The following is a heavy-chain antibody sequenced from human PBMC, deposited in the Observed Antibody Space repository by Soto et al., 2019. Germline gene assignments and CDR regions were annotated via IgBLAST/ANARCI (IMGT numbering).Heavy chain of an antibody. CDR1: GFTFSSYW. J-gene: IGHJ4*02. CDR2: INSDGSST. V-gene: IGHV3-74*01. CDR3: VRVPTGGYAFSLDDY. D-gene: IGHD5-12*01. Sequence: GGSLRLSCAASGFTFSSYWMHWARQAPGKGLVWVSRINSDGSSTTYADSVKGRFTISRDNAKNTLYLQMNSLRAEDTAVYYCVRVPTGGYAFSLDDYWRQRIQVTVSS.